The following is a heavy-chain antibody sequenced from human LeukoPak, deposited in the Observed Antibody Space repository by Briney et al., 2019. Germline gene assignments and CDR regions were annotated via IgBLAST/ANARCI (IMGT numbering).Heavy chain of an antibody. D-gene: IGHD3-3*01. Sequence: PGGSLRLSCAASGFTFSSYAMSWVRQAPGKGLEWVSAISGSGGSTYYADSVKGRFTISRDNSKNTLYLQMNSLRAEDTAVYYCAKGGYYDFWSGYSYYYYFDYWGQGTLVTVSS. CDR2: ISGSGGST. J-gene: IGHJ4*02. CDR3: AKGGYYDFWSGYSYYYYFDY. CDR1: GFTFSSYA. V-gene: IGHV3-23*01.